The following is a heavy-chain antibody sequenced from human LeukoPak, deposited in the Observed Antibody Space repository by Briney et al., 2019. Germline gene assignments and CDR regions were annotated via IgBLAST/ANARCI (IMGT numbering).Heavy chain of an antibody. V-gene: IGHV4-59*01. CDR2: IYYSGSN. D-gene: IGHD3-3*02. CDR1: GGSISTYY. CDR3: ARGGIRQTFDN. Sequence: PSETLSLTCTVSGGSISTYYWNWIRQPPGKGLEWMGYIYYSGSNNYNPSLKSRVTISVDTSKNQFSLNLTSVTAADTAVYYCARGGIRQTFDNWGQGTLVTVSS. J-gene: IGHJ4*02.